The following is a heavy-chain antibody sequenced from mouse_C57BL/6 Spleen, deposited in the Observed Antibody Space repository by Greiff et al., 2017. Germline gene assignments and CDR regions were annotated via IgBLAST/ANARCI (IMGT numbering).Heavy chain of an antibody. J-gene: IGHJ3*01. D-gene: IGHD3-3*01. CDR1: GYTFNSYW. Sequence: QVQLQQPGAELVKPGASVKLSCKASGYTFNSYWMHWVQQSPEQGLEWIGLIHPHSGSTNYNEKVKSKATLTVDKTSSTADMQLSSLTSEDAAVYYGARGGPAWCADWGQGTLVTVSA. V-gene: IGHV1-64*01. CDR2: IHPHSGST. CDR3: ARGGPAWCAD.